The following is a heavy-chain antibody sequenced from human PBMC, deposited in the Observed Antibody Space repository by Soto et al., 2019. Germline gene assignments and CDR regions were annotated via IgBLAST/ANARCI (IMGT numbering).Heavy chain of an antibody. CDR2: INPSGGTT. J-gene: IGHJ4*02. CDR3: ARESIAVLAAFDY. CDR1: GYSFTNYY. V-gene: IGHV1-46*01. D-gene: IGHD6-6*01. Sequence: QVQLVQSGAEVKKPGASVKVSCKASGYSFTNYYLHWVRQAPGPGLEWMGIINPSGGTTVFAQKFQGRVTMTRDTSTSTVYMELSSLRSEDTAVYYCARESIAVLAAFDYWGQGTLVTVSS.